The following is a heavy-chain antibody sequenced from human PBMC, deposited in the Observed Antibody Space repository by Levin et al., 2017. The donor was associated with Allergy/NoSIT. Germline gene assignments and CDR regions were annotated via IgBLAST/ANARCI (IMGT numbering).Heavy chain of an antibody. J-gene: IGHJ4*02. CDR1: GFTFSSYG. Sequence: GESLKISCAASGFTFSSYGMHWVRQAPGKGLEWVAVIWYDGSNKYYADSVKGRFTISRDNSKNTLYLQMNSLRAEDTAVYYCARDRGLEDYVLGYWGQGTLVTVSS. D-gene: IGHD4-17*01. CDR3: ARDRGLEDYVLGY. V-gene: IGHV3-33*01. CDR2: IWYDGSNK.